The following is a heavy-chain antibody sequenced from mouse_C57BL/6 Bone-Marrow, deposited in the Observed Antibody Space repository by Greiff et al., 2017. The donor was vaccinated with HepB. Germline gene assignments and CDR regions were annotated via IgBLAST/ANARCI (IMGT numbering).Heavy chain of an antibody. V-gene: IGHV1-52*01. CDR2: IDPSDSET. Sequence: QVQLKQPGAELVRPGSSEKLSCKASGYTFTSYWMHWVKQRPIQGLEWIGNIDPSDSETHYNQKFKDKAILTVDKSSSTAYMQLSSLTSEDSAVYYCARGDGYYVSFAYWGQGTLVTVSA. J-gene: IGHJ3*01. D-gene: IGHD2-3*01. CDR1: GYTFTSYW. CDR3: ARGDGYYVSFAY.